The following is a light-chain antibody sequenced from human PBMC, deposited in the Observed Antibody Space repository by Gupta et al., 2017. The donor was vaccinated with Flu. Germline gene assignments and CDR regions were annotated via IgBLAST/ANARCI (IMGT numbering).Light chain of an antibody. V-gene: IGKV4-1*01. CDR3: QQYYNGPLT. CDR2: WAS. CDR1: QSVLYSSNNKNY. Sequence: DIVMTQSPDSLAVSLGERATINCKSSQSVLYSSNNKNYLAWYQQKPGQPPKLLIYWASTRESGVPDRFSGSGSGTDFTLTISSLQAEDVAVYYCQQYYNGPLTFGGGTKVEIK. J-gene: IGKJ4*01.